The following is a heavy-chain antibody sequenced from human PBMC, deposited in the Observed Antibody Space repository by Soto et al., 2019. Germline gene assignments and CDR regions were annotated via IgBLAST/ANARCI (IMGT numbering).Heavy chain of an antibody. Sequence: QVQLVQSGAEVKKPGSSVKVSCKASGGTFSSYAISWVRQAPGQGLEWMGGIIPIFGTANYAQKFQGRVTITADKSTSTAYMELSSLRYEDKAVYYCAIDDRDCSGGSCSPRGYYYYGMDVWGQGTTVTGSS. CDR3: AIDDRDCSGGSCSPRGYYYYGMDV. V-gene: IGHV1-69*06. D-gene: IGHD2-15*01. CDR1: GGTFSSYA. CDR2: IIPIFGTA. J-gene: IGHJ6*02.